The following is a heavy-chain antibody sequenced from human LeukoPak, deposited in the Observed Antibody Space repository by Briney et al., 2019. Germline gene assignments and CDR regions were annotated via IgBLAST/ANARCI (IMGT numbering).Heavy chain of an antibody. CDR2: IYYSGST. V-gene: IGHV4-59*01. J-gene: IGHJ4*02. CDR3: ARGTLRYFDWAYSDYFDY. Sequence: SETLSLTCAVYGGSFSGYYWSWIRQPPGKGLEWIGYIYYSGSTNYNPSLESRVTISVDTSKNQFSLKLSSVTAADTAVYYCARGTLRYFDWAYSDYFDYWGQGTLVTVSS. CDR1: GGSFSGYY. D-gene: IGHD3-9*01.